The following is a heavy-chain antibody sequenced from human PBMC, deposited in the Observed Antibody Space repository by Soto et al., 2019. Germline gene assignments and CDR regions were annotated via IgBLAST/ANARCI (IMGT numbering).Heavy chain of an antibody. J-gene: IGHJ6*02. V-gene: IGHV5-51*01. Sequence: PGESLKISCKGSGYSFTTYWICSVRHMPGKGLEWRGIIYPRDSETRYSPSFQGQVTISADKSISTAYLQWSSLKASDTAMYYCARQSARGLRSVGMDVWGQGTTVTVSS. CDR3: ARQSARGLRSVGMDV. CDR2: IYPRDSET. CDR1: GYSFTTYW.